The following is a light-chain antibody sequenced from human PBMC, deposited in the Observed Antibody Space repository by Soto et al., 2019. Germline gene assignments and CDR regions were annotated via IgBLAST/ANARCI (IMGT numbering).Light chain of an antibody. Sequence: DIQMAQSPSSLSASIGDRVTITCRASQGISEYLAWYQQRPGIAPNLLIYGASILQSGVPSRFSGSGSGTHFTLTISSLQPEDVATYYCHSYNSIPRTFGQGTTVEIK. CDR1: QGISEY. J-gene: IGKJ1*01. CDR2: GAS. CDR3: HSYNSIPRT. V-gene: IGKV1-27*01.